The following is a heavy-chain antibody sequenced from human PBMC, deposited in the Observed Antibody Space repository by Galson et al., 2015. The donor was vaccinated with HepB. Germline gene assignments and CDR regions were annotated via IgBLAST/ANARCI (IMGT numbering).Heavy chain of an antibody. Sequence: SLRLSCAASGFTFSTYGMHWVRQAPGKGLEWVAVISNDGSDKYHVESVKGRFTISRDNSKNTLYLQMNSLRLEDTAVYYCAKDEGYCSGGSCYRPDYWGQGILVTVSS. CDR1: GFTFSTYG. CDR2: ISNDGSDK. CDR3: AKDEGYCSGGSCYRPDY. D-gene: IGHD2-15*01. V-gene: IGHV3-30*18. J-gene: IGHJ4*02.